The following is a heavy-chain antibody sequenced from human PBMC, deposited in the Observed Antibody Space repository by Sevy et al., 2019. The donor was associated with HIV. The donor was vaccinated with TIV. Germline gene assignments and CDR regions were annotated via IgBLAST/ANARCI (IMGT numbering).Heavy chain of an antibody. V-gene: IGHV3-30-3*01. Sequence: GGSLRLSCAASGFAFSNYYAMHWVRQAPGKGLEWVALISYDGSDKYYADSVKGRFTISRDNFKNTLYLQMNSLTTEDMAVYYCARPRANYVDHYFFYPMDVWGQGTTVTVSS. CDR3: ARPRANYVDHYFFYPMDV. J-gene: IGHJ6*02. D-gene: IGHD4-17*01. CDR1: GFAFSNYYA. CDR2: ISYDGSDK.